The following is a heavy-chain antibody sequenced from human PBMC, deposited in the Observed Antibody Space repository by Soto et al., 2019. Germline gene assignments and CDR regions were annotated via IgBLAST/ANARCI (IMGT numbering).Heavy chain of an antibody. J-gene: IGHJ5*02. CDR1: GYTFTDYH. CDR3: ARAGGSATLHHSYNCFDP. CDR2: INANNGGA. D-gene: IGHD4-4*01. Sequence: ASLKVSCKASGYTFTDYHIHWVRQAPGQGLEFMGWINANNGGAGSAQQFQGRVTVTRDTSITTVYMELSNLRSDDTAVYYCARAGGSATLHHSYNCFDPWGQGTLVTVSS. V-gene: IGHV1-2*02.